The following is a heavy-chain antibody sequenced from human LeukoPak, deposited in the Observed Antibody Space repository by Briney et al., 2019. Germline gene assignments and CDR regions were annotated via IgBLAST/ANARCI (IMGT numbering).Heavy chain of an antibody. D-gene: IGHD3-22*01. Sequence: PSETLSLTCALSGGSISSGGYSWSWIRQPPGKGLEWVGYIYHTGSTYYNPSLKSRVTISADWSKNQFSLNLTSVTAADTALYYCARHGYYYYTSGYFGYWGQGILVTVSS. V-gene: IGHV4-30-2*01. CDR3: ARHGYYYYTSGYFGY. CDR2: IYHTGST. CDR1: GGSISSGGYS. J-gene: IGHJ4*02.